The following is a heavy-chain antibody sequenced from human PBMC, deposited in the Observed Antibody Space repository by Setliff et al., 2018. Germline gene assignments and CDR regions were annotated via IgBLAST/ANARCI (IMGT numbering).Heavy chain of an antibody. Sequence: ASVKVSCKASGYTFTGYYMHWVRQAPGQGLEWMGIIDPSGDYTNYAQKFQGRVTMTRDTSTSTAYMELRSLRSDDTAVYYCVRDAGWQYDDYAGVYFPHWGQGTLVTVSS. V-gene: IGHV1-46*01. J-gene: IGHJ1*01. CDR3: VRDAGWQYDDYAGVYFPH. CDR1: GYTFTGYY. D-gene: IGHD4-17*01. CDR2: IDPSGDYT.